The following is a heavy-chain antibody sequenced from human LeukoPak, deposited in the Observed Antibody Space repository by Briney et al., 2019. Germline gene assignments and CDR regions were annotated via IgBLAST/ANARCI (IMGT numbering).Heavy chain of an antibody. J-gene: IGHJ5*02. D-gene: IGHD4-23*01. CDR1: GFTFSSYG. Sequence: GGSLRLSCAASGFTFSSYGMHWVRQAPGKGLEWVAVISYDGSNKYYADSVKGRFTISRDNSKNTLYLQMNSLRAEDTAVYYCAKVYGYDYGGNWAFGPWGQGTLVTVSS. CDR3: AKVYGYDYGGNWAFGP. V-gene: IGHV3-30*18. CDR2: ISYDGSNK.